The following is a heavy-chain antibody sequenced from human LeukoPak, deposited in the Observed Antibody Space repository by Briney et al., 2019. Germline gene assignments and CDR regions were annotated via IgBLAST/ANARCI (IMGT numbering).Heavy chain of an antibody. CDR2: IYYSGST. J-gene: IGHJ5*02. D-gene: IGHD4-17*01. CDR1: GGSISSYY. Sequence: SETLSLTCTVSGGSISSYYWSWIRQPPGQGLEWIGYIYYSGSTNYNPSLKSRVTISVDTSKNQFSLKLSSVTAADTAVYYCARDRTTVTKKGNWFDPWGQGTLVTVSS. CDR3: ARDRTTVTKKGNWFDP. V-gene: IGHV4-59*01.